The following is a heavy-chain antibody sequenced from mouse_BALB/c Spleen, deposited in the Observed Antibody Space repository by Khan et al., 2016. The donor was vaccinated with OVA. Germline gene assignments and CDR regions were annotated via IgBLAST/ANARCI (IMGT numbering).Heavy chain of an antibody. J-gene: IGHJ4*01. CDR2: INTYTGEP. CDR1: GYTFTNYG. Sequence: QIQLVQSGPELKKPGETVKISCKASGYTFTNYGMNWVKQAPGKGLKWMGFINTYTGEPTYADDFKGRFAFSLDTSASTAYLQINNLKNDDTSTYFWARVGYSGTMDYWGQGTSVTVSS. V-gene: IGHV9-3-1*01. CDR3: ARVGYSGTMDY. D-gene: IGHD2-14*01.